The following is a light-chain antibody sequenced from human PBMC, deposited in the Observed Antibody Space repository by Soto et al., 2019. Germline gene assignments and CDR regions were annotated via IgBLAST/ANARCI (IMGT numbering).Light chain of an antibody. CDR3: QQYGSLPYT. V-gene: IGKV3-20*01. J-gene: IGKJ2*01. Sequence: EIVLTQSPGTLSLSPGERATLSCRASQSVSSSYLAWYQQQAGQAPRLLIYGASSMATGIPARFSGSGSGTDFTLTISRLEPEDFAVYYCQQYGSLPYTFGPGTKLEIK. CDR1: QSVSSSY. CDR2: GAS.